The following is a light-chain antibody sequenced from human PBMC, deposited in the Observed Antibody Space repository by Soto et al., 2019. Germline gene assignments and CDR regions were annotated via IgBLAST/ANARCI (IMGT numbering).Light chain of an antibody. J-gene: IGKJ2*01. CDR3: QQSLGIPYT. CDR2: AAS. CDR1: QSITGY. Sequence: DLQMTQSPSSLSASVGDRVTITCRASQSITGYLNWYQQKPGKAPKLLIYAASSLQSGVPSRFSGSGSRTDFTLTISSLQRDDFATYFCQQSLGIPYTFGQGTRLETK. V-gene: IGKV1-39*01.